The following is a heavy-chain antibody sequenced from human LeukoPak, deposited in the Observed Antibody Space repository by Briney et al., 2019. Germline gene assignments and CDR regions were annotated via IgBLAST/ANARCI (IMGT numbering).Heavy chain of an antibody. D-gene: IGHD5-24*01. J-gene: IGHJ4*02. CDR2: IRSKAYGGTT. CDR1: GFTFGDYA. Sequence: PGRSLRLSCTASGFTFGDYAMSWVRQAPGKGLEWVGFIRSKAYGGTTEYAASVKGRFTISRDDSKSIAYLQMNSLKTEDTAVYYCTRGWLQLNYFDYWGQGTLSPSPQ. CDR3: TRGWLQLNYFDY. V-gene: IGHV3-49*04.